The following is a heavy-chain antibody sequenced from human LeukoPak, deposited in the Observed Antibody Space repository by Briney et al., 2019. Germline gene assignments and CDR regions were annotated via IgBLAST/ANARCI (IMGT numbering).Heavy chain of an antibody. CDR2: IYYSGST. CDR3: ARDAYYYGGSGYLRFDY. D-gene: IGHD3-22*01. V-gene: IGHV4-39*07. J-gene: IGHJ4*02. CDR1: GGSISSSSYY. Sequence: SETLSLTCTVSGGSISSSSYYWGWIRQPPGKGLEWIGSIYYSGSTYYNPSLKSRVTISVDTSKNQFSLKLSSVTAADTAVYYCARDAYYYGGSGYLRFDYWGQGTLVTVSS.